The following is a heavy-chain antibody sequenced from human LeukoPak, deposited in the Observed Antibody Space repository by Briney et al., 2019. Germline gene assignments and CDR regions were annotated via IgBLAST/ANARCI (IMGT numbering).Heavy chain of an antibody. CDR2: ISGSGSKT. J-gene: IGHJ4*02. Sequence: TGGSLRLSCAASGFTVSSYAMSWVRQAPGKGLEWVSAISGSGSKTYCADSVKGRFTISRDNSKNTLYLQMNSLRAEDTAVYYCATYYCSTTSCYPYFFDYWGQGTLVTVSS. CDR3: ATYYCSTTSCYPYFFDY. V-gene: IGHV3-23*01. CDR1: GFTVSSYA. D-gene: IGHD2-2*01.